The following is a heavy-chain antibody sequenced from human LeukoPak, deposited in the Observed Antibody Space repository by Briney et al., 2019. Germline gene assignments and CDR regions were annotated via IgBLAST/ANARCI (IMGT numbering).Heavy chain of an antibody. CDR3: ARGAPPHYTSPAGTKWFDP. D-gene: IGHD6-13*01. CDR1: GYTFTSYA. CDR2: INAGNGNT. Sequence: GASVKVSCKASGYTFTSYAMHWVRQAPGQGLEWMGWINAGNGNTKYSQKFQGRVTITRDTSASTAYMELSSLRSEDTAVYYCARGAPPHYTSPAGTKWFDPWGQGTLVTVSS. V-gene: IGHV1-3*01. J-gene: IGHJ5*02.